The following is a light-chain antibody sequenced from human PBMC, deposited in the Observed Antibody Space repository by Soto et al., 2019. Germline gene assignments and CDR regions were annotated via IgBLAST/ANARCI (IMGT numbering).Light chain of an antibody. CDR1: SSDVGSYNR. Sequence: QSALTQPPSVSGSPGQSVTISCTGTSSDVGSYNRLSWYQQPPGTAPKLIMYEVNTRPSGVPDRFSGSKSGSTASLTISGLHAEYEADYYCSLYISGSTYVFGTGTKVTV. J-gene: IGLJ1*01. V-gene: IGLV2-18*01. CDR3: SLYISGSTYV. CDR2: EVN.